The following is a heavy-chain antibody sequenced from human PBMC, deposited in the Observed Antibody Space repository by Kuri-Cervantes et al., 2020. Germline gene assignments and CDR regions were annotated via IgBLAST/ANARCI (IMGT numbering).Heavy chain of an antibody. J-gene: IGHJ6*04. Sequence: GESLKISCAASGFTFSGSAMHWVRQASGKGLDWVGRIRTQGNSYATTYAASVKGRFTISRDDSRNTLYLQMNSLKTEDTAVYYCATWRSGAPDIWSRGATVTVSS. CDR1: GFTFSGSA. CDR2: IRTQGNSYAT. V-gene: IGHV3-73*01. D-gene: IGHD1-26*01. CDR3: ATWRSGAPDI.